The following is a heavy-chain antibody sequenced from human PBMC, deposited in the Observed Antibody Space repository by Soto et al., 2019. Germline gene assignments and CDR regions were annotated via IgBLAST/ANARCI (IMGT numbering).Heavy chain of an antibody. CDR2: IYYSGST. D-gene: IGHD2-21*02. CDR3: AMGTSRVVTVDY. Sequence: SSETLSLTRTVSGGSISSYYWGWIRQPPGKGLEWIGYIYYSGSTNYNPSLQSRVTISVDTSKNQFSLKLSSVTAADTAVYYCAMGTSRVVTVDYWGQGTLVTVSS. J-gene: IGHJ4*02. CDR1: GGSISSYY. V-gene: IGHV4-59*08.